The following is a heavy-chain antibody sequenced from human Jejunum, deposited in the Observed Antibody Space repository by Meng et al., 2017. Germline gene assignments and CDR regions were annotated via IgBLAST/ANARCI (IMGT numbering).Heavy chain of an antibody. Sequence: VQPVESRGGVVQPGKSPRLSCAASGFNFSNYGMHWVRQAPGKGLEWVAVIWHDGSKVFYADSVRGRFTISRDNSHNTVDLQMNSVRVDDTAVYFCLRGRDYWGQGTLVTVSS. CDR2: IWHDGSKV. J-gene: IGHJ4*02. CDR1: GFNFSNYG. V-gene: IGHV3-33*01. CDR3: LRGRDY. D-gene: IGHD3-10*01.